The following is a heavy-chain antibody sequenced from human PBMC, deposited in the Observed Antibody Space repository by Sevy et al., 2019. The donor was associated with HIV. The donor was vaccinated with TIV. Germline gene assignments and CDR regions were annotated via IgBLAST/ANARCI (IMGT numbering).Heavy chain of an antibody. CDR1: GFSFSSYW. D-gene: IGHD3-3*02. J-gene: IGHJ4*02. CDR3: ARGNISSFDY. V-gene: IGHV3-7*04. CDR2: IKQDESEK. Sequence: GGSLRLSCAASGFSFSSYWMHWVRQAPGKGLEWVANIKQDESEKYYVASVKGRFTISRDNAKNSVYLQMNSLRPEDTAIYYCARGNISSFDYWGQGTLVTVSS.